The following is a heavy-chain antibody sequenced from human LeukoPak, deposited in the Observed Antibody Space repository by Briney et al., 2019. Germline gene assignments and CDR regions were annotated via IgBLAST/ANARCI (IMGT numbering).Heavy chain of an antibody. V-gene: IGHV4-4*02. CDR1: GGSISSSNW. CDR2: IYHSGST. CDR3: AVGGVYLRGGAEAFDI. J-gene: IGHJ3*02. D-gene: IGHD3-10*01. Sequence: SETLSLTCAVSGGSISSSNWCSWVRQPPRKLLEWTGEIYHSGSTNYNPSLKSRVTISVDKSKNQFSLKLSSVTAADTAVYYCAVGGVYLRGGAEAFDIWGQGTMVTVSS.